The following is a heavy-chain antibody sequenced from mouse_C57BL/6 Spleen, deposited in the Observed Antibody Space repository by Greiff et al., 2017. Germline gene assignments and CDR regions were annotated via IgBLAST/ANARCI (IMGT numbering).Heavy chain of an antibody. Sequence: EVQLVESGPGLVKPSQSLSLTCSVTGYSITSGYYWNWIRQFPGNKLEWMGYISYDGSNNYNPSLKNRISITRDTSKNQFFLKLNSVTTEDTATYYCARGYGYDAGYAMDYWGQGTSATVPS. D-gene: IGHD2-2*01. J-gene: IGHJ4*01. CDR2: ISYDGSN. CDR1: GYSITSGYY. V-gene: IGHV3-6*01. CDR3: ARGYGYDAGYAMDY.